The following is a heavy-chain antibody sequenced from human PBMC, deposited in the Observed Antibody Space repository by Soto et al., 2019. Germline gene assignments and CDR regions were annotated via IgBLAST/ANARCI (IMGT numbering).Heavy chain of an antibody. Sequence: EVQLVESGGGLVKPGGSLRLSCAASGFTFSRYTMSWVRQAPGKGLEWVSSISSSSSDIYYADSVKGRFTISRGNAKNSLYRRMDRLGDEDTAVYYCARDALDCGGDCYSGGYCGQGTLVIV. V-gene: IGHV3-21*02. CDR2: ISSSSSDI. J-gene: IGHJ4*02. D-gene: IGHD2-21*02. CDR3: ARDALDCGGDCYSGGY. CDR1: GFTFSRYT.